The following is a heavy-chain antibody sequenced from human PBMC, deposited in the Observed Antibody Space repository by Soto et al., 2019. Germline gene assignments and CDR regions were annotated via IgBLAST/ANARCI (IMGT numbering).Heavy chain of an antibody. V-gene: IGHV3-53*01. D-gene: IGHD3-10*01. CDR3: ARGGVVGSGSMFGY. Sequence: EVQLVESGGGLIQPGGSLRLSCAASGFTVSSNYMSWVRQAPGKGLEWVSVIYSGGSTYYADSVKGRFTISRDNSKNTLYLQMNSLRAEDPALYYCARGGVVGSGSMFGYWGQGTLVTVSS. CDR2: IYSGGST. J-gene: IGHJ4*02. CDR1: GFTVSSNY.